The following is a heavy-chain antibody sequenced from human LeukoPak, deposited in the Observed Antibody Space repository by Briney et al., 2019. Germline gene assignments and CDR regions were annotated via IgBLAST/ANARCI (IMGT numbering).Heavy chain of an antibody. J-gene: IGHJ4*02. Sequence: PSETLSLTCTVSGGSINTYYWSWIRQPAGKGLEWIGRIYSSGTTHYNPSLKSRVTISVDTSKNQFSLKLSSVTAADTAVYYCARNSCPSGSCYDNRGYFDYWGQGTLVTVSS. CDR1: GGSINTYY. D-gene: IGHD2-15*01. CDR3: ARNSCPSGSCYDNRGYFDY. CDR2: IYSSGTT. V-gene: IGHV4-4*07.